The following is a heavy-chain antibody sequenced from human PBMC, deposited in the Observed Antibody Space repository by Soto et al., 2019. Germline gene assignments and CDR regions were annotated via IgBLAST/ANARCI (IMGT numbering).Heavy chain of an antibody. CDR2: IKSKTDGGTT. CDR3: TTQYSSGGNWFDP. J-gene: IGHJ5*02. Sequence: GGSLRLSCAASGFTFSNAWMSWVRQAPGKGLEWVGRIKSKTDGGTTDYAAPVKGRFTISRDDSKNTLYLQMNSLKTEDTAVYYCTTQYSSGGNWFDPWGQGTLVTVSS. V-gene: IGHV3-15*01. D-gene: IGHD6-25*01. CDR1: GFTFSNAW.